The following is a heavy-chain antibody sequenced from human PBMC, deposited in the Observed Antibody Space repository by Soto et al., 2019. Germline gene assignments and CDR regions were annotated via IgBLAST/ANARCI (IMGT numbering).Heavy chain of an antibody. CDR2: IDYSGST. D-gene: IGHD3-22*01. CDR3: SREHSGFRNDY. CDR1: GGSISSHY. V-gene: IGHV4-59*11. J-gene: IGHJ4*02. Sequence: SETLSLTCTVSGGSISSHYWSWIRQSPGKGMEWIGNIDYSGSTTYNPSLQSRVTRSRDTSKNQFSLNLRSVTAADTAVYSCSREHSGFRNDYWGPGTLVTVSS.